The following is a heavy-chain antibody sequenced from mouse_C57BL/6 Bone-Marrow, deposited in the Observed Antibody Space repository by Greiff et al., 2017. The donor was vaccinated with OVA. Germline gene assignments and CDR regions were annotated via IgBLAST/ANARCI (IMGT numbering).Heavy chain of an antibody. CDR2: IDPNSGGT. D-gene: IGHD1-1*01. CDR1: GYTFTSYW. J-gene: IGHJ1*03. V-gene: IGHV1-72*01. Sequence: QVQLKQSGAELVKPGASVKLSCKASGYTFTSYWMHWVKQRPGRGLEWIGRIDPNSGGTKYNEKFKSKATLTVDKPSSTAYMQLSSLTSEDSAVYYCAAYYGSSYWYFDVWGTGTTVTVSS. CDR3: AAYYGSSYWYFDV.